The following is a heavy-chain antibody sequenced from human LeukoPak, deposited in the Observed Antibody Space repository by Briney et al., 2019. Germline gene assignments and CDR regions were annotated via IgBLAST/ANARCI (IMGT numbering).Heavy chain of an antibody. J-gene: IGHJ4*02. D-gene: IGHD4-11*01. V-gene: IGHV4-34*01. CDR3: ARSGLTTVLYLD. CDR1: GGSFSNYY. Sequence: PSETLSLTCGVSGGSFSNYYWSWIRQPPGKGLEWIGEINRSGSTNYNPSLKSRATISVDMSTNQFSLKLSSVTAADTAVYFCARSGLTTVLYLDWGQGTLVTVS. CDR2: INRSGST.